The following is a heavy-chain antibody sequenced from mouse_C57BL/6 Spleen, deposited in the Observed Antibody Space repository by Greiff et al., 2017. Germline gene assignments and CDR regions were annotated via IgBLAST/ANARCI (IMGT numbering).Heavy chain of an antibody. Sequence: QVQLQQPGAELVKPGASVKLSCKASGYTFTSYWMHWVKQRPGQGLEWIGMIHPNSGRTNYNEKFKSKATLTVDKSSSTAYMQLSSLTSEDSAVYYCASNYDLFDYWGQGTTLTVSS. CDR1: GYTFTSYW. CDR2: IHPNSGRT. J-gene: IGHJ2*01. CDR3: ASNYDLFDY. D-gene: IGHD2-4*01. V-gene: IGHV1-64*01.